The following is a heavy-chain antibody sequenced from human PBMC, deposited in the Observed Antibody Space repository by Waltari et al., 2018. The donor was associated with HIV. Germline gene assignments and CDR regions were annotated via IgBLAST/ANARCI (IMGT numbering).Heavy chain of an antibody. J-gene: IGHJ4*02. CDR3: ARDFGVYQRESKFDY. CDR1: GLSFSDLS. CDR2: ISKTSTYI. Sequence: EVQLVESGGGLVKPGGSLRLPCAVSGLSFSDLSMILVRQAPGKGLEWVSSISKTSTYIYYADSVRGRFTVSRGNAENSLYLQMNSLRPEDTAVYYCARDFGVYQRESKFDYWGQGTLVTVSS. V-gene: IGHV3-21*01. D-gene: IGHD3-3*01.